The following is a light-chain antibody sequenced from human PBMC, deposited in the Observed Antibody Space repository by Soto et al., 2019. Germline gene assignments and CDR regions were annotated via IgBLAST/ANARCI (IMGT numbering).Light chain of an antibody. J-gene: IGKJ2*01. CDR1: QSLLRSDGKSS. CDR2: GAS. V-gene: IGKV2D-29*02. Sequence: DIVMTQTPLSLSVSPGQPASISCKSSQSLLRSDGKSSLYWYLQEPGQSPQLLIYGASTRLSGVPDRFSGSGSGTDFTLKISRVEAEDVGVYDCMQRIQLPETFGQGTKLEIK. CDR3: MQRIQLPET.